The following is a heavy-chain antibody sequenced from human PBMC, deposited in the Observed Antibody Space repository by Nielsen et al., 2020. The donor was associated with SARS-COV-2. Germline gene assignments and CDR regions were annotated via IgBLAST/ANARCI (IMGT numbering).Heavy chain of an antibody. CDR1: VFSFDDYG. J-gene: IGHJ4*02. Sequence: LKISCAASVFSFDDYGLHWVWPAPGKGLGWGAGISWNSGSIGYVDSVKGRFTISRDNAKNSLYLQMNSLRAEDTAVYYCARSIRGYSYGDDYWGQGTLVTVSS. V-gene: IGHV3-9*01. D-gene: IGHD5-18*01. CDR3: ARSIRGYSYGDDY. CDR2: ISWNSGSI.